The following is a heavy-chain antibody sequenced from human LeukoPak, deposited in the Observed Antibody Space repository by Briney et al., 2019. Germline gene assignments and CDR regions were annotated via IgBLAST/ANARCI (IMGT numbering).Heavy chain of an antibody. CDR3: ARRQSNPGMDV. J-gene: IGHJ6*02. CDR2: INSDGSST. Sequence: PGGSLRLSCAASGFTFSSYWMHWARQAPGKGLVWVSRINSDGSSTSYADSVKGRFTISRDNAKNTLYLQMNSPRAEDTAVYYCARRQSNPGMDVWGQGTTVTVSS. D-gene: IGHD4-11*01. V-gene: IGHV3-74*01. CDR1: GFTFSSYW.